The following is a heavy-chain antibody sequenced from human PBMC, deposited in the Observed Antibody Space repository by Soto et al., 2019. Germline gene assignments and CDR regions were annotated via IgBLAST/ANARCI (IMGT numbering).Heavy chain of an antibody. CDR3: ARAPQRRPQLRQFFVP. Sequence: GGSLRLSCAASGFRFSNYGMHWVLQPPGKGLEWVAVIWDDGSNKYYEDYVKGRFTISRDNSRNILYLELNSLRVEAQAVYYCARAPQRRPQLRQFFVPSGQGTLVTVST. V-gene: IGHV3-33*01. CDR2: IWDDGSNK. D-gene: IGHD2-2*01. J-gene: IGHJ5*02. CDR1: GFRFSNYG.